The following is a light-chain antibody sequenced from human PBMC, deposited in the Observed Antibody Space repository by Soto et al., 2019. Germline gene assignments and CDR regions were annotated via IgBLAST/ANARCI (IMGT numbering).Light chain of an antibody. CDR2: FAS. J-gene: IGKJ4*01. CDR1: QSVSND. Sequence: EIVMTQSPATLSVSPGERATRSCRASQSVSNDLAWYQQKPGQAPRLLIYFASTRATGVPARFSGSGSGTELTLTISSLQSEDFAVYYCQQYNEWPLTFGGGTKVETK. CDR3: QQYNEWPLT. V-gene: IGKV3-15*01.